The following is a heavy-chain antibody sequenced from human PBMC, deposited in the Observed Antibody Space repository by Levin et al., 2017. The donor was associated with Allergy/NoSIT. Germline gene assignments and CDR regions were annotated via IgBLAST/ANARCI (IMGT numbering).Heavy chain of an antibody. V-gene: IGHV3-23*01. CDR3: ATRPYSSGFLFDY. Sequence: SGGSLRLSCAASGFSFSSYAMSWVRQAPGKGLEWVSAVSGTGGSTYYADSVKGRFTISRDNSKDTLFLQMSSLRAEDTAVYYCATRPYSSGFLFDYWGQGTLVTVSS. CDR2: VSGTGGST. D-gene: IGHD6-19*01. J-gene: IGHJ4*02. CDR1: GFSFSSYA.